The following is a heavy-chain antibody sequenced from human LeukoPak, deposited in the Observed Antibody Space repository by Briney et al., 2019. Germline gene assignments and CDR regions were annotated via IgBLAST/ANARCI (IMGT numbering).Heavy chain of an antibody. CDR3: ARSYGDYDY. CDR2: INHSGST. J-gene: IGHJ4*02. V-gene: IGHV4-34*01. Sequence: SETLSLTCAVYGGSFSGYYWSWIRQPPGKGLEWIGEINHSGSTNYNPSLKSRVTISVDTSKNQFSLKLSSVTAADTAVYYCARSYGDYDYWGQGTLVPVSS. CDR1: GGSFSGYY. D-gene: IGHD4-17*01.